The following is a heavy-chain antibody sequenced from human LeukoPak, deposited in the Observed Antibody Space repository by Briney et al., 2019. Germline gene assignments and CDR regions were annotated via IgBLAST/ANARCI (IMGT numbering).Heavy chain of an antibody. Sequence: PSETLSLTCAVSGGSISSGGYSWSWIRQPPGKGLEWIGYIYYSGSTYYNPSLKSRVTISVDTSKNQFSLKLSSVTAADTAVYYCARQDYGDYGAVGWWGQGTLVTVSS. CDR1: GGSISSGGYS. CDR3: ARQDYGDYGAVGW. J-gene: IGHJ4*02. CDR2: IYYSGST. D-gene: IGHD4-17*01. V-gene: IGHV4-30-4*07.